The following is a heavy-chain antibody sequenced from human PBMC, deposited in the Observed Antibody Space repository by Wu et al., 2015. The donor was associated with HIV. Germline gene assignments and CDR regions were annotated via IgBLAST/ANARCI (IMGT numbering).Heavy chain of an antibody. Sequence: QVQLVQSGAEVKKPGSSVKVSCKASGGTFSSYAISWVRQAPGQGLEWMGGIIPIFGTANYAQKFQGRVTITADESTSTAYMELSSLRSEDTAVYYCARDRGGTMIPCRGWFDPWGQGTLVTVSS. V-gene: IGHV1-69*12. CDR1: GGTFSSYA. D-gene: IGHD3-22*01. CDR2: IIPIFGTA. CDR3: ARDRGGTMIPCRGWFDP. J-gene: IGHJ5*02.